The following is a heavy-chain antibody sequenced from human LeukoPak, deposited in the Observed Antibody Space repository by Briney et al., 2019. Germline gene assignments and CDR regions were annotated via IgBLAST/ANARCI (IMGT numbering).Heavy chain of an antibody. CDR3: ARLIRN. D-gene: IGHD3-3*02. J-gene: IGHJ4*02. V-gene: IGHV4-34*01. Sequence: RSETLSLTCAVYGGSFSGYYWSWIRQLPGKGLEWIGEINHSGSTNYNPSLKSRVTISVDTSKNQFTLKLSSVTAADTAVYYCARLIRNWGQGTLVTVSS. CDR2: INHSGST. CDR1: GGSFSGYY.